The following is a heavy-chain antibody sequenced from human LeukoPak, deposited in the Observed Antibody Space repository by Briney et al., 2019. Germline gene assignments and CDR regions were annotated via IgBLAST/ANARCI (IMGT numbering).Heavy chain of an antibody. CDR3: ARGRVSSSTWCSTYYYYFYMDV. D-gene: IGHD2-15*01. CDR2: VDHTGST. J-gene: IGHJ6*03. CDR1: DDSITMYY. V-gene: IGHV4-59*01. Sequence: SETLSLTCSVSDDSITMYYWTWIRQPPGKGLEWIGYVDHTGSTNFNPSLNGRVSISRDTSKNLFSLRLRSVTAADTAVYFCARGRVSSSTWCSTYYYYFYMDVWGKGTTVTVSS.